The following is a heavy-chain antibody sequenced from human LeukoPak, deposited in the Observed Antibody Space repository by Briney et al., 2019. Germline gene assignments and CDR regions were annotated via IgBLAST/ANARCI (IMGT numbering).Heavy chain of an antibody. CDR2: IYYSGNM. V-gene: IGHV4-59*12. D-gene: IGHD6-13*01. Sequence: SETLSLTCAVSGGSISPYYWSWIRQPPGKGLEWIGYIYYSGNMNYNPSLKSRVTMSVDTSKNQFSLKLSSVTAADTAVYYCARAKIAAAGTGFDYWGQGTLVTVSS. J-gene: IGHJ4*02. CDR3: ARAKIAAAGTGFDY. CDR1: GGSISPYY.